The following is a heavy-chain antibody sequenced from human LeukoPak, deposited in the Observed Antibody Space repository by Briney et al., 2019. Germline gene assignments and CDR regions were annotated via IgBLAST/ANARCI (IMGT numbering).Heavy chain of an antibody. CDR3: ARDSRGAGYYRSDY. J-gene: IGHJ4*02. V-gene: IGHV4-59*01. CDR2: IYYSGST. D-gene: IGHD3-22*01. CDR1: GGSISTYY. Sequence: SETLSLTCTVSGGSISTYYGNWIRQPPGKGLEWIGYIYYSGSTNYNPSLKSRVTISVDTSKNQFSLKLSSVTAADTAVYYCARDSRGAGYYRSDYWGQGTLVTVSS.